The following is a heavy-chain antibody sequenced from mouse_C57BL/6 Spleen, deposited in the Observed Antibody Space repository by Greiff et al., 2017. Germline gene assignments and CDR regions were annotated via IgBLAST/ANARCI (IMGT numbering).Heavy chain of an antibody. CDR3: ARRYYGSFTHYFDY. D-gene: IGHD1-1*01. CDR1: GFTFSDYG. V-gene: IGHV5-17*01. CDR2: ISSGSSTI. Sequence: DVMLVESGGGLVKPGGSLKLSCAASGFTFSDYGMHWVRQAPEKGLEWVAYISSGSSTIYYADTVKGRFTISRDNAKNTLFLQMTSLRSEDTAMYYCARRYYGSFTHYFDYWGQGTTLTVSS. J-gene: IGHJ2*01.